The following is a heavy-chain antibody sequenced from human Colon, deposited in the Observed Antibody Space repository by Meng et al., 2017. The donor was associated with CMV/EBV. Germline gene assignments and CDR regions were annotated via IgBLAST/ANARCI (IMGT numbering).Heavy chain of an antibody. J-gene: IGHJ4*02. CDR2: INPNSGGT. Sequence: HAEPVQSGAEVKKPVASVNISCKASGYTFTGYYMHWVRQAPGQGLEWMGWINPNSGGTNYAQKFQGRVTMTRDTSISTAYMELSRLRSDDTAVYYCARDLRVWFGEFKNWGQGTLVTVSS. V-gene: IGHV1-2*02. CDR1: GYTFTGYY. D-gene: IGHD3-10*01. CDR3: ARDLRVWFGEFKN.